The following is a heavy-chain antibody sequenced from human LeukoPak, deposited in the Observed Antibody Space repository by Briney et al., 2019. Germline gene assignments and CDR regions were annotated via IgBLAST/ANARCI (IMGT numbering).Heavy chain of an antibody. CDR1: GFTFSSAW. Sequence: PGGSLRLSCAASGFTFSSAWMTWVRQAPGKGLEWVGRIKSKSDGGTTDYAAPVKGRFTISRDDSKNTLYLQMNSLKTEDTAVYYCTADIEGASRAIDYWGQGTLVTVSS. CDR3: TADIEGASRAIDY. V-gene: IGHV3-15*01. J-gene: IGHJ4*02. D-gene: IGHD1-26*01. CDR2: IKSKSDGGTT.